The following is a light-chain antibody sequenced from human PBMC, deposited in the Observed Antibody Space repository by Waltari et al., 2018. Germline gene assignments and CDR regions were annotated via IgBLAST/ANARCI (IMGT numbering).Light chain of an antibody. V-gene: IGKV3-15*01. CDR1: ESVNSD. CDR2: ASS. CDR3: QQYNKWPPT. Sequence: EVLLTQSPVTLSVSPREPATLSCRASESVNSDLAWYYQKPGQAPRLLMYASSARATGVPVRFTGSGFDTDFTLTISSLQSEDLGIYHCQQYNKWPPTFGGGTKVEIK. J-gene: IGKJ4*01.